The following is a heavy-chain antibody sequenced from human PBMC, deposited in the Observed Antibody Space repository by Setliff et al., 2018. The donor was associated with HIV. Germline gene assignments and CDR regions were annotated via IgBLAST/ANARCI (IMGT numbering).Heavy chain of an antibody. CDR1: GFTVYSYY. Sequence: GGSLRLSCAASGFTVYSYYMSWVRQAPGKGLEWVSVIYSDGNTYYADSVKGRFTVSRDNSKNTLHLQMNSLRGEDTAVYYCAKDSHYSRYSSSWGIFDYWGQGILVTVSS. D-gene: IGHD6-13*01. J-gene: IGHJ4*02. V-gene: IGHV3-66*02. CDR3: AKDSHYSRYSSSWGIFDY. CDR2: IYSDGNT.